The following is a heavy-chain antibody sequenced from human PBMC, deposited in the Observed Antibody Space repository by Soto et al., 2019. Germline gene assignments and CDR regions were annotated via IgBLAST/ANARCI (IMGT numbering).Heavy chain of an antibody. CDR1: GYSFTSYC. J-gene: IGHJ4*02. V-gene: IGHV5-51*01. CDR3: ASAYCRGSSCYNNLDY. CDR2: IYPGDSDT. D-gene: IGHD2-15*01. Sequence: GESLKISCKASGYSFTSYCIGWVRQMPGKGLEWMGFIYPGDSDTRYSPSFEGQVTISADKSISTAYLQWSSLKASDTAIYYCASAYCRGSSCYNNLDYWGQGTLVTVSS.